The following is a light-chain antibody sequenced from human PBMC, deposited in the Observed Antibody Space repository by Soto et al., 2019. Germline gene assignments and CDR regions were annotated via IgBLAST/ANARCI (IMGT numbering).Light chain of an antibody. J-gene: IGKJ5*01. CDR1: QGVSRW. Sequence: DIQMTQSPSSVSTSVGDRVTITCLASQGVSRWLAWYQQRPGRAPKLLIYAASSLQSGVPSRFSGSGSGTDFTLTISSLQPEDFATYYCQQSYSTPSITFGQGTRLEIK. CDR3: QQSYSTPSIT. V-gene: IGKV1-12*02. CDR2: AAS.